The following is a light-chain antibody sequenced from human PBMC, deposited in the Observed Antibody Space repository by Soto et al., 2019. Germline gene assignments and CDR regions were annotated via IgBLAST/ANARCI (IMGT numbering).Light chain of an antibody. J-gene: IGKJ4*01. Sequence: DIQMTQSPSSLSASVGDRVTITCRTSQSVSGFLHWYQLKPGKAPKLLIYGASSLQSGVPSRFSGSGYGTDFTLSISSLQADDFATYYCQQSFTKLLAFGGGTKVDLK. CDR1: QSVSGF. CDR2: GAS. V-gene: IGKV1-39*01. CDR3: QQSFTKLLA.